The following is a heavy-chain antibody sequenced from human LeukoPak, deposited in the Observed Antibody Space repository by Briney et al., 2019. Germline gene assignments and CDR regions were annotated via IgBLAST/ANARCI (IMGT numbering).Heavy chain of an antibody. CDR1: GYTFTGYY. D-gene: IGHD1-26*01. CDR2: INPNSGGT. J-gene: IGHJ3*02. CDR3: ARESEWELLVSAFDI. Sequence: GASVKVSCKASGYTFTGYYMHWVRQAPGQELEWMGWINPNSGGTNYAQKFQGRVTMTRDTSISTAYMELSRLRSDDTAVYYCARESEWELLVSAFDIWGQGTMVTVSS. V-gene: IGHV1-2*02.